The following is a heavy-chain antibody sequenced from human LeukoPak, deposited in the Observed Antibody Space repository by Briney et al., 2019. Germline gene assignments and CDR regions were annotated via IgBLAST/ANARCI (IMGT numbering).Heavy chain of an antibody. V-gene: IGHV3-74*01. CDR1: GFAFSSYW. CDR2: IASDGSST. CDR3: ARGRPQGNDY. J-gene: IGHJ4*02. D-gene: IGHD4-23*01. Sequence: GGSLRLSCAASGFAFSSYWMNWVRQAPGKGLVWVSRIASDGSSTTYADSVKGRFSISRDNAKNTLYLQMNSLRVEDTAVYYCARGRPQGNDYWGQGTLVTVSS.